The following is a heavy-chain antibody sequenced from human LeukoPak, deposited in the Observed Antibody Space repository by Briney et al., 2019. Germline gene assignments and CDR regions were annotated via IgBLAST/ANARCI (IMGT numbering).Heavy chain of an antibody. CDR3: SKAPASTKGYFDI. J-gene: IGHJ2*01. CDR1: GFTFTSYA. Sequence: AGGSLRLSCAASGFTFTSYALNWVRQAPGKGLEWISYISSSGSTVYYADSVKGRFTVSKDFANNSLYLQMNSLRAEDTAFYYCSKAPASTKGYFDIWGRGTLVTVSS. CDR2: ISSSGSTV. V-gene: IGHV3-48*01.